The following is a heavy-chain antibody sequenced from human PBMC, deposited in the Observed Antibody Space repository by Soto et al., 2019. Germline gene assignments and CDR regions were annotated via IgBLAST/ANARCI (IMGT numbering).Heavy chain of an antibody. Sequence: ASVKVSCKASGYTFTSYGISWVRQAPGQGLEWMGWISAYNGNTNYAQKLQGRVTMTTDTSTSTAYMELRSLRSDDTAVYYCARDLSIGVLVPAAISSGSYYRPNFDYWGQGTLVTVSS. J-gene: IGHJ4*02. D-gene: IGHD2-2*01. CDR2: ISAYNGNT. CDR1: GYTFTSYG. CDR3: ARDLSIGVLVPAAISSGSYYRPNFDY. V-gene: IGHV1-18*01.